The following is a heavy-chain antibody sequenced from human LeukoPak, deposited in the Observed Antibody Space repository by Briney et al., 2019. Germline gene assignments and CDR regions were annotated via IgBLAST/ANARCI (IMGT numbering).Heavy chain of an antibody. CDR3: ARDYSAYRYGPPLDY. CDR2: ISSSSSYI. Sequence: PGGSLKLSCAASGFTFSSYSVNWVRQAPGKGLEWVSSISSSSSYIYYADSVKGRFTISRDNAKNSLYLQMNSLRVEDTAVYYCARDYSAYRYGPPLDYWGQGTLVTVSS. V-gene: IGHV3-21*01. J-gene: IGHJ4*02. CDR1: GFTFSSYS. D-gene: IGHD5-18*01.